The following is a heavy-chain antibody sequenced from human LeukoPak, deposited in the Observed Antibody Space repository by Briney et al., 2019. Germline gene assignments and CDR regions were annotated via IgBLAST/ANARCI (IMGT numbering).Heavy chain of an antibody. V-gene: IGHV1-69*01. J-gene: IGHJ1*01. CDR2: IIPIFGTA. CDR1: GGTFSSYA. CDR3: ASSSDSSGAAEYFQH. Sequence: GSSVKVSCKASGGTFSSYAISWVRQAPGQGLEWMGGIIPIFGTANYAQKFQGRVTITADESTSTAYMELSSLRSEDTAVYYCASSSDSSGAAEYFQHWGQGTLVTVSS. D-gene: IGHD3-22*01.